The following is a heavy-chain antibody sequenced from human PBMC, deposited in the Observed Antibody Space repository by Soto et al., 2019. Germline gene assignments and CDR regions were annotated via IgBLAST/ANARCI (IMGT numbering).Heavy chain of an antibody. CDR3: ARGKAAEGYYYYYYGMDV. Sequence: SVKVSCKASGGTFSSYAISWVRQAPGQVLEWMGGIIPIFGTAKYAQKFQGRVTITADESTSTAYMELSSLRSEDTAVYYCARGKAAEGYYYYYYGMDVWGQGTKVTVSS. J-gene: IGHJ6*02. CDR2: IIPIFGTA. V-gene: IGHV1-69*13. CDR1: GGTFSSYA. D-gene: IGHD6-13*01.